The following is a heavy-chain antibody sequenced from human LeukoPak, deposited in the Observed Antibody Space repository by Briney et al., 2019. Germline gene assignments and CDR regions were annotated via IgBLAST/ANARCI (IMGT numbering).Heavy chain of an antibody. D-gene: IGHD3-9*01. CDR3: AKGPDILTGLDY. V-gene: IGHV3-23*01. CDR2: ISERGVKI. CDR1: GFTFKKST. J-gene: IGHJ4*02. Sequence: SGRSLRLSCATSGFTFKKSTMSWVRQAPGKGLEWVSGISERGVKIYYADSVKGRFTISRDDSKNILYLQMNSLRADDTAVYYCAKGPDILTGLDYWGQGALVTVPS.